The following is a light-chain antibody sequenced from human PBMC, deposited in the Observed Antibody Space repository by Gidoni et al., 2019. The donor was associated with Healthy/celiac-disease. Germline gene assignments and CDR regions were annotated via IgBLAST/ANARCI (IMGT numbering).Light chain of an antibody. J-gene: IGKJ4*01. CDR1: QSISSY. V-gene: IGKV1-39*01. CDR3: QQSYSTLLT. CDR2: AAS. Sequence: DIHMTQSPSSLSASVGDRVTITCRASQSISSYLNWYQQKPGKAPKLLIYAASSLQSGVPSRFSGSGSGTDFTLTISSLQPEDFATYYCQQSYSTLLTFXGXTKVEIK.